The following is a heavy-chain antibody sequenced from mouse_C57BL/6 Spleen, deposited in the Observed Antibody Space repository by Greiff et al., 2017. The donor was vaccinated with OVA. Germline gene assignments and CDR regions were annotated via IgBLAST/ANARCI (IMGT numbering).Heavy chain of an antibody. CDR3: AREGDYYGYDRWYFDV. CDR1: GYSFTDYN. V-gene: IGHV1-39*01. J-gene: IGHJ1*03. CDR2: INPNYGTT. Sequence: EVKLVESGPELVKPGASVKISCKASGYSFTDYNMNWVKQSNGKSLEWIGVINPNYGTTSYNQKFKGKATLTVDQSSSTAYMQLNSLTSEDSAVYYCAREGDYYGYDRWYFDVWGTGTTVTVSS. D-gene: IGHD2-2*01.